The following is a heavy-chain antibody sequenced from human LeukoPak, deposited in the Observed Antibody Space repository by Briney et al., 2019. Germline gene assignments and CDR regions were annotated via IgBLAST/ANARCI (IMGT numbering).Heavy chain of an antibody. CDR3: AREVLAAAGKVFDP. D-gene: IGHD6-13*01. CDR1: GSTFSSYA. J-gene: IGHJ5*02. V-gene: IGHV3-30*04. CDR2: ISYDGSNK. Sequence: GGSLRLSCAASGSTFSSYAMHWVRQAPGKGLEGVAVISYDGSNKYYAGSVKGRFTISRDNSKNTLYLQMNSLRAEDTAVYYCAREVLAAAGKVFDPWGQGTLVTVSS.